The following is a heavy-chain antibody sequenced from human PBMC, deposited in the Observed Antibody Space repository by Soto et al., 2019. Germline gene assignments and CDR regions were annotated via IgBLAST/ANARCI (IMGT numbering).Heavy chain of an antibody. V-gene: IGHV1-46*01. D-gene: IGHD3-22*01. CDR1: GYTFTSYY. J-gene: IGHJ3*02. CDR2: INPSGGST. Sequence: ASVKVSCKASGYTFTSYYMHWVRQAPGQGLEWMGIINPSGGSTSYAQKFQGRVTMTRDTSTSTVYMELSSLRSEDTAVYYCARDVGDDSSRLDAFDIWGQGTMVTVSS. CDR3: ARDVGDDSSRLDAFDI.